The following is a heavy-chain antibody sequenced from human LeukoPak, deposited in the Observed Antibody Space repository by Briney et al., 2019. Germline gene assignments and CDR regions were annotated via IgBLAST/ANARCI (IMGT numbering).Heavy chain of an antibody. CDR1: GGIFSSYA. CDR3: VLIAYCGGDCYGGGFDP. CDR2: IIPIFGTA. D-gene: IGHD2-21*01. Sequence: SVKVSCKASGGIFSSYAISWVRQAPGQGLEWMGGIIPIFGTANYAQKFQGRVTITTDESTSTAYMELSSLRSEDTAVYYCVLIAYCGGDCYGGGFDPWGQGTLVTVSS. J-gene: IGHJ5*02. V-gene: IGHV1-69*05.